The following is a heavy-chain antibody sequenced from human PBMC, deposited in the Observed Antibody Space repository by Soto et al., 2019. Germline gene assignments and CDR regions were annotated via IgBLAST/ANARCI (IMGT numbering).Heavy chain of an antibody. Sequence: SETLSLTCTVSGGSISSSNYYWGWIRQPPGKGLEWIGSIYYSGSTYYNPSLKSRVTISVDTSKNQFSLKLSSVTAADTAVYYCATQEVGGSYVYTFDPWGQGALVTVSS. CDR3: ATQEVGGSYVYTFDP. V-gene: IGHV4-39*01. D-gene: IGHD1-26*01. CDR1: GGSISSSNYY. CDR2: IYYSGST. J-gene: IGHJ5*02.